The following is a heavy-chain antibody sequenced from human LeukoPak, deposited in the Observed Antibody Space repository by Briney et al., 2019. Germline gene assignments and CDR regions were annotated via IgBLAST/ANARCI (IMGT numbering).Heavy chain of an antibody. CDR3: ASGPLYGSGVEWFDP. Sequence: ASVKVSCKASGYTFTSYGISWVRQAPGQGLEWMGWISAYNGNTNYAQKLQGRVTMTTDTSTSTAYMELRSLRSDDTAVYYCASGPLYGSGVEWFDPWGQGTLVTVSS. V-gene: IGHV1-18*01. CDR2: ISAYNGNT. CDR1: GYTFTSYG. D-gene: IGHD3-10*01. J-gene: IGHJ5*02.